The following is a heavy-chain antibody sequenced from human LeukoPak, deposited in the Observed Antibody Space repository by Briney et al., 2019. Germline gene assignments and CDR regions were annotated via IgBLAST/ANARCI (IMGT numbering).Heavy chain of an antibody. D-gene: IGHD2-2*01. CDR3: ATDIVVVPAAVYGGGDY. CDR1: GFTFSSYS. CDR2: ISSSSSYI. J-gene: IGHJ4*02. V-gene: IGHV3-21*01. Sequence: GGSLRLSCAASGFTFSSYSMNWVRQAPGKGLEWVSSISSSSSYIYYADSVKGRFTISRDNAKNSLYLQMNSLRAEDTAVYYCATDIVVVPAAVYGGGDYWGQGTLVTVSS.